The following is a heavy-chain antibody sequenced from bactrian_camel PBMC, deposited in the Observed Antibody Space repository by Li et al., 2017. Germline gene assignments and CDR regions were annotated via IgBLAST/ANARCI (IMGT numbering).Heavy chain of an antibody. CDR2: IDSDDGRT. D-gene: IGHD1*01. V-gene: IGHV3S40*01. J-gene: IGHJ4*01. Sequence: VQLVESGGGSVQAGGSLKLSCEVSRDSYRSTCIGWFRQAPGNECELVSSIDSDDGRTTYADSVKGRFTISRDTAKNTVHLQMNSLKPEDMAMYLCMAYNEPGCSFGVYGQGTQVTVS. CDR1: RDSYRSTC.